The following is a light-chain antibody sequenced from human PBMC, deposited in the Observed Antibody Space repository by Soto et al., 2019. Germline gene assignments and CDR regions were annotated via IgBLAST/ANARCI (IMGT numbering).Light chain of an antibody. CDR1: QSVSGY. Sequence: EIVLTRSPATLSLSPGERATLFCSASQSVSGYLAWYQQKPGQAPRLVIHDVSRRAPDIPARFSGRGSGTDFTLTISSLEPEDFAVYYCHQRSDWPITFGQGTKLQ. V-gene: IGKV3-11*01. J-gene: IGKJ2*01. CDR2: DVS. CDR3: HQRSDWPIT.